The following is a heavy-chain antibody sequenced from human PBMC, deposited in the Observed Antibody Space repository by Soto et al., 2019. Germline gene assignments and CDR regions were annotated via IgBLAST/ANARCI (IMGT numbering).Heavy chain of an antibody. CDR1: GFTVSNNY. CDR3: EKAPGGGGY. V-gene: IGHV3-53*01. J-gene: IGHJ4*02. CDR2: IYSGGYT. D-gene: IGHD3-10*01. Sequence: EVQLVESGGGLIQPGGSLRLSCAVSGFTVSNNYMSWVRQAPGKGLEGVSVIYSGGYTAYGDSVKGRFTISRDNSKNTHYLQKKPQGADHGAFFYCEKAPGGGGYWGQGTLVTVSS.